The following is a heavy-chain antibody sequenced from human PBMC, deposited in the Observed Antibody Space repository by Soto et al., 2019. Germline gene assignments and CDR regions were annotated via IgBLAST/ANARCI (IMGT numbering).Heavy chain of an antibody. V-gene: IGHV4-34*01. Sequence: SETLSLTSAVYGGSFSGYYWSWIRQPPGKGLEWIGEINHSGSTNYNPSLKSRVTISVDTSKNQFSLKLSSVTAADTAVYYCARRRYFDWLFDYWGQGTLVTVSS. CDR1: GGSFSGYY. CDR3: ARRRYFDWLFDY. CDR2: INHSGST. J-gene: IGHJ4*02. D-gene: IGHD3-9*01.